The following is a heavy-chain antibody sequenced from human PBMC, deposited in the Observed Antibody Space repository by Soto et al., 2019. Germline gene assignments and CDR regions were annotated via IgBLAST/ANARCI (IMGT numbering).Heavy chain of an antibody. CDR3: AKGAEARPFDY. D-gene: IGHD6-19*01. CDR1: GFTFSSYG. V-gene: IGHV3-30*18. J-gene: IGHJ4*02. Sequence: GGSLRLSCAASGFTFSSYGMHWVRQAPGKGLEWVAVISYDGSNKYYADSVKGRFTISRDNSKNTLYLQMNSLRAEDTAGYYCAKGAEARPFDYWGQGTLVTVSS. CDR2: ISYDGSNK.